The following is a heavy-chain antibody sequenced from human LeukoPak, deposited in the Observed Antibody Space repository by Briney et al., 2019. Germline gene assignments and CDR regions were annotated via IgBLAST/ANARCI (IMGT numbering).Heavy chain of an antibody. Sequence: GGSLRLSCAASGFTFSSYSMNWVSQAPGKGLEWVSSISSSSSYIYYTDSVKGRFTISRDNAKNSLYLQMNSLRAEDTAVYYCARDRGSYRDRSIDYWGQGTLVTVSS. J-gene: IGHJ4*02. CDR1: GFTFSSYS. V-gene: IGHV3-21*01. D-gene: IGHD3-16*02. CDR3: ARDRGSYRDRSIDY. CDR2: ISSSSSYI.